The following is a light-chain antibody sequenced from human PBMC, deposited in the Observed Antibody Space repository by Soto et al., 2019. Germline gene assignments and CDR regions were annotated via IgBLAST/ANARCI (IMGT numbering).Light chain of an antibody. V-gene: IGLV1-44*01. CDR1: SSNIGSNA. CDR2: SNN. Sequence: QSVLTQPPSASGTPGQRVTISCSGSSSNIGSNAVNWYQQLPGAVPKLLLYSNNQRPAGVPDRVSGSKSGTSASLAIGGLQSEDEADYYCATWDDSLTTVLFGGGTQLTVL. CDR3: ATWDDSLTTVL. J-gene: IGLJ2*01.